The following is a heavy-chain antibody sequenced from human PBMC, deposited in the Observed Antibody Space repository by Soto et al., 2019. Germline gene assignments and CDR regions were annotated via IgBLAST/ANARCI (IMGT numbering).Heavy chain of an antibody. V-gene: IGHV3-72*01. CDR1: GFTFSDHS. J-gene: IGHJ4*02. CDR2: SRNKANSYTT. Sequence: ELQLVESGGGLVQPGGSLRLSCAASGFTFSDHSMDWVRQAPGKGLEWVGRSRNKANSYTTEYAASVKGRFTISRDDSKNSLFLQMNSLKTEDTALYYCVRPLYGSGRSDDYWGQGTLVTVSS. CDR3: VRPLYGSGRSDDY. D-gene: IGHD3-10*01.